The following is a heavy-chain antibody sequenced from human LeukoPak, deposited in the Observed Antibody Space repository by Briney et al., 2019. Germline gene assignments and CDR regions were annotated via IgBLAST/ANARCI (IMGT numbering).Heavy chain of an antibody. CDR3: ARHNYYGSGSYSGNWFDP. Sequence: SETLSLTCTVSGGSISSSSYCWGWIRQPPGKGLEWIGSIYYSGSTYYNPSLKSRVTISVDTSKNQFSLKLSSVTAADTAVYYCARHNYYGSGSYSGNWFDPWGQGTLVTVSS. J-gene: IGHJ5*02. CDR1: GGSISSSSYC. CDR2: IYYSGST. D-gene: IGHD3-10*01. V-gene: IGHV4-39*01.